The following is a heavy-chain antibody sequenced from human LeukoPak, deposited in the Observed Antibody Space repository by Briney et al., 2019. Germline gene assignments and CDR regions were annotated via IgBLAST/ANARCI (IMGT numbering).Heavy chain of an antibody. CDR2: ISYDGSNK. CDR3: ANSGSWSQYFDY. J-gene: IGHJ4*02. Sequence: GGSLRLSCAASGFTFSSYAMHWVRQAPGKGLEWVAVISYDGSNKYYADSVKGRFTISRDNSKNTLYPQMNSLRAEDTAVYYCANSGSWSQYFDYWGQGTLVTVSS. V-gene: IGHV3-30-3*01. D-gene: IGHD6-13*01. CDR1: GFTFSSYA.